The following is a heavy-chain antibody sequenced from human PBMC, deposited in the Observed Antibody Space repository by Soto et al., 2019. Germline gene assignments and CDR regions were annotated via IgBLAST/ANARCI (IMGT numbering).Heavy chain of an antibody. CDR3: ARVVFDTIFGVVIMGNWFDP. V-gene: IGHV1-18*04. D-gene: IGHD3-3*01. J-gene: IGHJ5*02. CDR2: ISAYNGNT. Sequence: ASVKVSCKASGYTFTSYGISWVRQAPGQGLEWMGWISAYNGNTNYAQKLQDRVTMTTDTSTSTAYMELRSLRSEETGVYYCARVVFDTIFGVVIMGNWFDPWGQGTLVTVSS. CDR1: GYTFTSYG.